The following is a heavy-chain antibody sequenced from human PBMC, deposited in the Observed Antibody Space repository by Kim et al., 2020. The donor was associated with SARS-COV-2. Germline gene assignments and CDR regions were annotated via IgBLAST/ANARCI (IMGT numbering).Heavy chain of an antibody. V-gene: IGHV3-74*01. CDR3: ARGVLIYYYYYMDV. Sequence: GGSLRLSCAASGFTFSSYWMHWVRQAPGKGLVWVSRINSDGSSTSYADSVKGRFTISRDNAKNTLYLQMNSLRAEDTAVYYCARGVLIYYYYYMDVWGKGTTVTVSS. D-gene: IGHD3-10*01. CDR1: GFTFSSYW. J-gene: IGHJ6*03. CDR2: INSDGSST.